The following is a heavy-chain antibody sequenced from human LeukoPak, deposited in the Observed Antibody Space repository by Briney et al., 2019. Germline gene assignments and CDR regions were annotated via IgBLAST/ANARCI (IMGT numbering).Heavy chain of an antibody. J-gene: IGHJ5*02. Sequence: ASVKVSCKASGGTFSSYAISWVRQAPGQGLEWMGGIIPIFGTANYAQKFQGRVTITTDESTSTAYMELSSLRSEDTAVYYCASSYGGKYNRFDPWGQGTLVTVSS. CDR3: ASSYGGKYNRFDP. CDR2: IIPIFGTA. V-gene: IGHV1-69*05. CDR1: GGTFSSYA. D-gene: IGHD4-23*01.